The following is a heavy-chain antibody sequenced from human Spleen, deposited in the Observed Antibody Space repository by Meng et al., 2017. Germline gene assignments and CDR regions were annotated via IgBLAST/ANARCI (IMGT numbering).Heavy chain of an antibody. CDR1: GFTFSRYW. V-gene: IGHV3-74*02. CDR2: INSDGSTT. Sequence: VQLVESGGGLVKPGGSLRLSGAASGFTFSRYWMHWVRQAPGKGPVWISRINSDGSTTHYADSVKGRFTISRDNAKNTLYLQMNSLRAADTAVYYCTRLLDKDFWGQGTLVTVSS. J-gene: IGHJ4*02. CDR3: TRLLDKDF. D-gene: IGHD3-22*01.